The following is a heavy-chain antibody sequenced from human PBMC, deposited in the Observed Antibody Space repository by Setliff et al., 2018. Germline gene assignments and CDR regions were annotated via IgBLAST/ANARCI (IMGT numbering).Heavy chain of an antibody. CDR3: ARVSITMVRGVIISYYYYGMDV. V-gene: IGHV7-4-1*02. CDR1: GYTFTSYA. J-gene: IGHJ6*02. CDR2: INTNTGNP. D-gene: IGHD3-10*01. Sequence: ASVKVSCKASGYTFTSYAMNWVRQAPGQGLEWMGWINTNTGNPTYAQAFTGRFVFSLDTSVSTAYLQISSLKAEDTAVYYCARVSITMVRGVIISYYYYGMDVWGQGTTVTVSS.